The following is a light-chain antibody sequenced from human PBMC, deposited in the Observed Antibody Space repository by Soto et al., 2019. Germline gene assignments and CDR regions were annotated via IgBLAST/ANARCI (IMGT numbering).Light chain of an antibody. Sequence: DIQMTQSPSSLSASVGDRVTITCRASQGIGNDISWYQQKPGRAPKRLIYAAPSLQSGVPSRFSGSGSGTEFTLTISSLQPEDFATYYCLQHNSYPWTFGQGTKVEIK. CDR3: LQHNSYPWT. CDR2: AAP. V-gene: IGKV1-17*01. J-gene: IGKJ1*01. CDR1: QGIGND.